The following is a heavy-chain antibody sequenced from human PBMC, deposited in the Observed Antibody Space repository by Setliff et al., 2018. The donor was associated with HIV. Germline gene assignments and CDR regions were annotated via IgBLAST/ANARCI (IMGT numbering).Heavy chain of an antibody. D-gene: IGHD2-8*01. J-gene: IGHJ5*02. Sequence: GGSLRLSCAASGFVFSDFWMSWARQAPGKGLEWVANINDDGNKKWYVGSARGRFTISRDNAKNSLFLQMNSLRADDTAVCYCAALSVRTNPVYGVISTRFDPWGQGSLVTVSS. V-gene: IGHV3-7*03. CDR2: INDDGNKK. CDR1: GFVFSDFW. CDR3: AALSVRTNPVYGVISTRFDP.